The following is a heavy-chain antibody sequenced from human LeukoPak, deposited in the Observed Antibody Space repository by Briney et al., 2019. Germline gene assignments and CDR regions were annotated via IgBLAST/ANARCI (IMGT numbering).Heavy chain of an antibody. CDR3: VRGLFYFDS. Sequence: GGSLRLSCAASGFTFSDYYMSWIRQAPGKRLEWVSYISSSGSTIYYADSVKGRFTISRDNAKNSLYLHMNNLRAEDTAVYFCVRGLFYFDSWGQGTLVTVSS. CDR1: GFTFSDYY. J-gene: IGHJ4*02. CDR2: ISSSGSTI. V-gene: IGHV3-11*04.